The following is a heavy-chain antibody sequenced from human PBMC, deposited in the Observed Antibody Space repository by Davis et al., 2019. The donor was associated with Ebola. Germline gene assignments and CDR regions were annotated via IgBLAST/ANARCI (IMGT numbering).Heavy chain of an antibody. CDR3: AKGGYYMDV. CDR2: ISGGGAGT. V-gene: IGHV3-23*01. D-gene: IGHD3-16*01. J-gene: IGHJ6*03. CDR1: GFTFSSYP. Sequence: GESLKISCAASGFTFSSYPMSWVRQAPGKGLEWVSFISGGGAGTSYADSVKGRFTISRDNSKNTLYLQMNSLRAEDTAVYYCAKGGYYMDVWGKGTTVIVSS.